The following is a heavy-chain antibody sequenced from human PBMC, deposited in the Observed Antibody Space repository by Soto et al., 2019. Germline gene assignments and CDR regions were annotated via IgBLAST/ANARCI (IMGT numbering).Heavy chain of an antibody. CDR3: ARHGQFYWFDP. V-gene: IGHV4-59*05. D-gene: IGHD6-19*01. CDR2: IYYSGST. Sequence: PSETLSLTCTVSGGSISSSYWTWIRQPPGKGLEWIGRIYYSGSTYYTPSLKSRVTISVDTSKNQFSLKLSPVTAADTAVYYCARHGQFYWFDPLGQGTLVTVSS. J-gene: IGHJ5*02. CDR1: GGSISSSY.